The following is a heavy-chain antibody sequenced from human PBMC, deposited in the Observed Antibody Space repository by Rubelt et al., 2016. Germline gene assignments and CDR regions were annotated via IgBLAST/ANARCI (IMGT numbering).Heavy chain of an antibody. CDR1: GFTFDDYA. CDR2: ISWNSGSI. V-gene: IGHV3-9*01. CDR3: ARGADILTQGAFDI. J-gene: IGHJ3*02. Sequence: EVQLVESGGGLVQPGRSLRLSCAASGFTFDDYAMHWVRQAPGKGLEWVSGISWNSGSIGYADSVKGRFTISRDNSKNTLYLQMNSLRAEDTAVYYCARGADILTQGAFDIWGQGTMVTVSS. D-gene: IGHD3-9*01.